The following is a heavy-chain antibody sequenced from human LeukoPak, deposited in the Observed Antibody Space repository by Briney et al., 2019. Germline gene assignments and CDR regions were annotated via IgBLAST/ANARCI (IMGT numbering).Heavy chain of an antibody. D-gene: IGHD6-19*01. CDR2: ISSSSTYI. V-gene: IGHV3-21*01. CDR1: GFTFSSYS. CDR3: ARDLRSSGWYYFDY. Sequence: GGSLRLSCAASGFTFSSYSMNRVRQAPGKGLEWFSSISSSSTYIYYADSVKGRFTISRDNAKNSLYLQMNSLRAEDTAVYYCARDLRSSGWYYFDYWGQGTLVTVSS. J-gene: IGHJ4*02.